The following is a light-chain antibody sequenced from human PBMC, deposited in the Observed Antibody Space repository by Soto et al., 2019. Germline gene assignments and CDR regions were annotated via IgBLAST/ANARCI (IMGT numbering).Light chain of an antibody. CDR3: QLYGTSPP. CDR1: QISGSNF. CDR2: ASS. J-gene: IGKJ5*01. Sequence: DMLLTQSPGTLSFSPGARATVSCKTSQISGSNFLAWYQQKPGQAPRLLIYASSNRATGIPDRFSGSASGADFTLTIDRLEPEDFAVYYCQLYGTSPPFGQGTRLEIK. V-gene: IGKV3-20*01.